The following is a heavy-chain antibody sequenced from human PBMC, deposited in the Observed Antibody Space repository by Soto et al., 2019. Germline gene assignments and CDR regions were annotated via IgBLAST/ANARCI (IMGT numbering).Heavy chain of an antibody. V-gene: IGHV4-34*01. D-gene: IGHD5-12*01. CDR1: GGSFSGYY. Sequence: SETLSLTCAVYGGSFSGYYWSWIRQPPGKGLEWIGEINHSGSTNYNPSLKSRVTISVDTSKNQFSLKLSSVTAADTAVYYCARASGNIVATIGSYYYYYMDVWGKGTTVTVSS. CDR3: ARASGNIVATIGSYYYYYMDV. J-gene: IGHJ6*03. CDR2: INHSGST.